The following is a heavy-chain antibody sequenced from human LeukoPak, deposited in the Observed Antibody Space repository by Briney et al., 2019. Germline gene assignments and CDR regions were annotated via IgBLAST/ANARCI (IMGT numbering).Heavy chain of an antibody. CDR3: ARERGSYTARFFDY. CDR2: IYYSRRP. D-gene: IGHD1-26*01. CDR1: GGSISSSSYY. V-gene: IGHV4-39*02. Sequence: SETLSLTCTVSGGSISSSSYYWGWIRQPPGKGLEWIGSIYYSRRPYYTPSLTSPVSIYVVTAKNQFSLKLSSLTAADTTVYDCARERGSYTARFFDYWGQRTRVTVSS. J-gene: IGHJ4*02.